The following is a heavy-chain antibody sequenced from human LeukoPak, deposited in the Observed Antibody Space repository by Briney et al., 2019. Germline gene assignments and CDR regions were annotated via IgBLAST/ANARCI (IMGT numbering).Heavy chain of an antibody. CDR3: AKLGTGDSSSWFTFGY. D-gene: IGHD6-13*01. V-gene: IGHV3-23*01. J-gene: IGHJ4*02. CDR2: ISGSGGST. CDR1: GFTFSSYA. Sequence: GGSLRLSCAASGFTFSSYAMSWVRQAPGKGLEWVSAISGSGGSTYYADSVKGRFTISRDNSKNTLYLQMNSLRAEDTAVYYCAKLGTGDSSSWFTFGYWGQGTLVTVSS.